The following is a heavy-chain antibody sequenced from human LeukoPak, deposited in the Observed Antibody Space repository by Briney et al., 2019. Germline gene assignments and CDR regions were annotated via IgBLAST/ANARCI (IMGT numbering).Heavy chain of an antibody. CDR1: GYTFTSYG. CDR2: ISAYNGNT. J-gene: IGHJ6*03. D-gene: IGHD3-10*01. V-gene: IGHV1-18*01. Sequence: ASVKVSCKASGYTFTSYGISWVRQAPGQGLEWMGWISAYNGNTNYAQKLQGRVTMTTDTSTSTAYMQLRSLRSDDTAVYYCARGRILYYGSAHYYMDVWGKGTTVTVSS. CDR3: ARGRILYYGSAHYYMDV.